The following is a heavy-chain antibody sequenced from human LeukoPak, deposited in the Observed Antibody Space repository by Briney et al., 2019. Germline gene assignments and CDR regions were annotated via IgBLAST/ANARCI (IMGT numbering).Heavy chain of an antibody. CDR1: GESISGFY. Sequence: SETLSLTCTVSGESISGFYWTWIRQPPGKGLEWIGYIYYSGSTNYKPSLKSRVTISVDTSKNQFSLKLSSVTAADTAVYYCARGGYYGSGNDFRFDPWGQGTLVTVSS. J-gene: IGHJ5*02. V-gene: IGHV4-59*01. CDR2: IYYSGST. D-gene: IGHD3-10*01. CDR3: ARGGYYGSGNDFRFDP.